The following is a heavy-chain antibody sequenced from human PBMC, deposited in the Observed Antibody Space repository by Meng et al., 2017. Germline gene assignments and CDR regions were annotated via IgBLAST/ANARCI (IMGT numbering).Heavy chain of an antibody. CDR1: GYTFTSYG. V-gene: IGHV1-18*01. Sequence: ASVKVSCKASGYTFTSYGISWVRQAPGQGLEWMGWISAYNGNTNYAQKLQGRVTMTADTSTSTACMELRSLRSDDTAVYYCARGAALRSSSSNFDYWGQGTLVTVSS. J-gene: IGHJ4*02. CDR2: ISAYNGNT. D-gene: IGHD6-13*01. CDR3: ARGAALRSSSSNFDY.